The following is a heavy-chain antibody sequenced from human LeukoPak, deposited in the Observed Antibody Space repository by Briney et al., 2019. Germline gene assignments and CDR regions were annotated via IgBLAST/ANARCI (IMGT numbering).Heavy chain of an antibody. CDR2: IYYSGST. CDR3: ARVSARAYYDYVWGSYRPPSPHNWFDP. D-gene: IGHD3-16*02. Sequence: KSSQTLSLTCTVSGGSISSSSYYWGWIRQPPGKGLEWIGSIYYSGSTYYNPSLKSRVTISVDTSKNQFSLKLSSVTAADTAVYYCARVSARAYYDYVWGSYRPPSPHNWFDPWGQGTLVTVSS. CDR1: GGSISSSSYY. V-gene: IGHV4-39*07. J-gene: IGHJ5*02.